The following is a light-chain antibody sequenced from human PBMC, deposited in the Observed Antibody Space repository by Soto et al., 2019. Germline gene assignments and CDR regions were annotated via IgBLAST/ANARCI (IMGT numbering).Light chain of an antibody. Sequence: QSALTQPASVSGSPGQSITISCTGTSNDFGGYNFVSWYQQHPGKAPKLMIYEVSNRPSGVSNRFSGSKSGSTASLTISGLQAEDEADYYCCSHAGGSSWVFGGGTKLTVL. V-gene: IGLV2-14*01. CDR2: EVS. CDR1: SNDFGGYNF. CDR3: CSHAGGSSWV. J-gene: IGLJ3*02.